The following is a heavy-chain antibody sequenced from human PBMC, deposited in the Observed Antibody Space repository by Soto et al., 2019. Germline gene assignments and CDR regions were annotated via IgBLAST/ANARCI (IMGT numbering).Heavy chain of an antibody. CDR3: AKGRGGSGSLTPRVDF. J-gene: IGHJ4*02. V-gene: IGHV3-23*01. D-gene: IGHD3-10*01. Sequence: EVQLLESGGGLVQPGGSLRLSCAASGFTFNNYAMTWVRQAPGKGLELVSAISGGGDTTSYADSVKGRFTVSREGSKNTLYLQMSSLRAEDTALYYCAKGRGGSGSLTPRVDFWGQGTLVTVSS. CDR2: ISGGGDTT. CDR1: GFTFNNYA.